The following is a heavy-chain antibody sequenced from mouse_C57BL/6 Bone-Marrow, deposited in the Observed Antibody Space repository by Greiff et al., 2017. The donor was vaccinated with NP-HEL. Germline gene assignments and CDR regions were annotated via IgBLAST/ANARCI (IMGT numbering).Heavy chain of an antibody. CDR2: IDPSDSYT. D-gene: IGHD1-1*01. J-gene: IGHJ2*01. CDR1: GYTFTSYW. CDR3: ARRGDMRDYGEDY. V-gene: IGHV1-50*01. Sequence: QVQLQQPGAELVKPGASVKLSCKASGYTFTSYWMQWVKQRPGQGLEWIGEIDPSDSYTNYNQKFKGKATLTVDTSSSTAYMQLSSLTSEDSAVYYCARRGDMRDYGEDYWGQGTTLTVSS.